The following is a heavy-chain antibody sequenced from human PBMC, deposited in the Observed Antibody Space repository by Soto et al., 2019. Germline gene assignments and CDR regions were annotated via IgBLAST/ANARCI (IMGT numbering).Heavy chain of an antibody. Sequence: QVQLVQSGADVKKPGTSVKVSCKAAGYSFTNYCMYWVRQAPGQGLEWMGMINPRTGSTRYAQKFQDRDTLTRDTSTTTVYMELSTLISADTAVYYCARDGGLLTASWHYDLWGPGTLVTVSS. CDR3: ARDGGLLTASWHYDL. V-gene: IGHV1-46*01. CDR2: INPRTGST. J-gene: IGHJ2*01. D-gene: IGHD2-15*01. CDR1: GYSFTNYC.